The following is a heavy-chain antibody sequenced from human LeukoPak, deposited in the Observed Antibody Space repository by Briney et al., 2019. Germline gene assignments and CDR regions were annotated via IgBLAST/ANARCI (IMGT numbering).Heavy chain of an antibody. D-gene: IGHD2-21*01. J-gene: IGHJ4*02. CDR3: ARVWQDYSGVDY. V-gene: IGHV3-48*02. CDR2: ISTTGTTM. CDR1: GFIFSDYH. Sequence: GGSLRLSGAASGFIFSDYHINWFRQAPGRGREWISYISTTGTTMHYADSVKGRFAISRDNAKSSLYLQMNSLRDEDTAVYYCARVWQDYSGVDYWGQGTLVTVSS.